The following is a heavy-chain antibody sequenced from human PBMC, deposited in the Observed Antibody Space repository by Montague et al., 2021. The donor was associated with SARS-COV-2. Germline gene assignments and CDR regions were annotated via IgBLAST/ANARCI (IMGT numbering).Heavy chain of an antibody. CDR1: GGSISSSNYY. Sequence: SETLSLTCTVSGGSISSSNYYWGWIRQPPGNGLEWIGNMYYSGSTYYNPSLKSRVTISIDTSKNQFSLKLSSVTAADTAVYYCARDDIVLQGGTKGMDVWGQGTTVTVSS. D-gene: IGHD2-15*01. CDR2: MYYSGST. CDR3: ARDDIVLQGGTKGMDV. V-gene: IGHV4-39*07. J-gene: IGHJ6*02.